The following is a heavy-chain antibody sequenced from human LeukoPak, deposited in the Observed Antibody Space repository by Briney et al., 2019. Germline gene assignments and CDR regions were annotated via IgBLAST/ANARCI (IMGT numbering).Heavy chain of an antibody. D-gene: IGHD2-15*01. Sequence: HGESLKISCKGSGYSFTSYWIGWVRQMPGKGLEWMGIIYPGDSDTRYSPSFQGQVTISADKSISTAYLQWSSLKASDTAMYYCARPPTVGYCSGGSCYSVPYWGQGTLVTVSS. V-gene: IGHV5-51*01. CDR2: IYPGDSDT. CDR1: GYSFTSYW. CDR3: ARPPTVGYCSGGSCYSVPY. J-gene: IGHJ4*02.